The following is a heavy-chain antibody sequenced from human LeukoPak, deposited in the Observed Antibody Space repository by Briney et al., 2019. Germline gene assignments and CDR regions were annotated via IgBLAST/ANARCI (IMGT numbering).Heavy chain of an antibody. CDR2: ISGSGGST. CDR3: AKAPIAAAGIGPWSWFDP. Sequence: GGSLRLSCAASGFTFSSYAMSWVRQAPGKGLEWVSAISGSGGSTYYADSVKGRFTISRDNSKNTLYLRMNSLRAEDTAVYYCAKAPIAAAGIGPWSWFDPWGQGTLVTVSS. CDR1: GFTFSSYA. J-gene: IGHJ5*02. D-gene: IGHD6-13*01. V-gene: IGHV3-23*01.